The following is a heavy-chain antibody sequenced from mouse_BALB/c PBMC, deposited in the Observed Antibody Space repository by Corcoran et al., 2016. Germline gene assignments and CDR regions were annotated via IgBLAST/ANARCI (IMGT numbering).Heavy chain of an antibody. J-gene: IGHJ1*01. CDR1: GFNIKDTY. CDR2: IDPANGNT. CDR3: ARWDWYFDV. Sequence: EVQLQQSGAELAKPGASVKLSCTASGFNIKDTYMHWVKQRPEQCLEWIGRIDPANGNTKYDPKFQGKATITADTSSNTAYLELSSLTSEDTAVYYCARWDWYFDVWGAGTTVTVSS. V-gene: IGHV14-3*02.